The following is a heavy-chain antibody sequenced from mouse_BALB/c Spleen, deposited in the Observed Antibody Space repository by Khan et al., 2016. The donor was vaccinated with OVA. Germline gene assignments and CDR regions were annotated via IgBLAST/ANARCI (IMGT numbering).Heavy chain of an antibody. CDR1: GFSLITYG. CDR2: IWSGGST. J-gene: IGHJ3*01. CDR3: ARSSYRYDFTY. V-gene: IGHV2-4-1*01. Sequence: VALVESGPGLVQPSQNLSITCTVSGFSLITYGVNWVRQSPGKGLEWLGVIWSGGSTDYNEAFISRLSISKDNSKSKVFFKMNSLQSDDTAIYYCARSSYRYDFTYWGRGTLVTVSS. D-gene: IGHD2-12*01.